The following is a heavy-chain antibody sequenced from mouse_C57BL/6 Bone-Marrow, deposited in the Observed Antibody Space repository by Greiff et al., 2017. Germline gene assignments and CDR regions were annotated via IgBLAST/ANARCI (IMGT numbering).Heavy chain of an antibody. V-gene: IGHV1-82*01. D-gene: IGHD3-2*02. CDR2: IYPGDGDT. J-gene: IGHJ2*01. CDR3: ARRHTAQASYSFGY. Sequence: VQLQQSGPELVKPGASVTISCKASGYAFSSSWMNWVKQRPGKGLEWIGRIYPGDGDTNYNGKFKGKATLTADKSSSTAYMQLSSLTSEDSAVYFCARRHTAQASYSFGYGGQGTPLTVSS. CDR1: GYAFSSSW.